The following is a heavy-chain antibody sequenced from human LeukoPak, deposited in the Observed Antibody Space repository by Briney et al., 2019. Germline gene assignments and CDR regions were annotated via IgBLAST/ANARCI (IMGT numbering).Heavy chain of an antibody. D-gene: IGHD3-10*01. CDR3: ATNSGSSYNWFDP. CDR1: GFTLSNYW. Sequence: GGSLRLSCAGSGFTLSNYWMTWVRQAPGKGLEWVANIKEDGSEKYYVDSVKGRFTISRDNSKNTLYLQMNSLRAEDTAVYYCATNSGSSYNWFDPWGQGTLVTVSS. J-gene: IGHJ5*02. CDR2: IKEDGSEK. V-gene: IGHV3-7*02.